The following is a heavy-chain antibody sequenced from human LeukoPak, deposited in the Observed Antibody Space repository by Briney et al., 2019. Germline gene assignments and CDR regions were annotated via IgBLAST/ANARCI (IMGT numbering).Heavy chain of an antibody. CDR1: GGSISSGYY. CDR3: ARDLRWSDAFDI. CDR2: IYHSGST. V-gene: IGHV4-38-2*02. J-gene: IGHJ3*02. Sequence: PSETLSLTCTVSGGSISSGYYWRWIRQPPGKGLEWIGSIYHSGSTYYNPSLKSRVTISVDTPKNQFSLKLSSVTAADTAVYYCARDLRWSDAFDIWGQGTMVTVSS. D-gene: IGHD5-24*01.